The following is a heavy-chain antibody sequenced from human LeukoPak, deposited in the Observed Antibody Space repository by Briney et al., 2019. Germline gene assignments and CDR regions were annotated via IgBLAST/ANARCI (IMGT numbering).Heavy chain of an antibody. CDR3: ASKRSFDL. D-gene: IGHD3-9*01. CDR2: IYYSESA. J-gene: IGHJ4*02. Sequence: SETLSLTCTVSGDSVSSYYWSWIRQPPGKRLEWIGCIYYSESATYNPSLKSRVTISLDTSKNQFFLKLSSVAAADTAVYYCASKRSFDLWGQGTLVTVSS. V-gene: IGHV4-59*02. CDR1: GDSVSSYY.